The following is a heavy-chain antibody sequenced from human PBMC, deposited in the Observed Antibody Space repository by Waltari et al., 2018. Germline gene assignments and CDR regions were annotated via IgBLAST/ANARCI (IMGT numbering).Heavy chain of an antibody. CDR2: IKTNSGCT. CDR3: ARGDTAMVTPWFDP. V-gene: IGHV1-2*02. CDR1: GYTFSGYY. D-gene: IGHD5-18*01. Sequence: QLQLVQSGAEVKKPGASVKVSCKASGYTFSGYYMHWVRQATGHGLEWMGWIKTNSGCTKNAQKFQGRVTMTRDTSITTDYMELSRLRSDDTAVYYCARGDTAMVTPWFDPWGQGTLVTVSS. J-gene: IGHJ5*02.